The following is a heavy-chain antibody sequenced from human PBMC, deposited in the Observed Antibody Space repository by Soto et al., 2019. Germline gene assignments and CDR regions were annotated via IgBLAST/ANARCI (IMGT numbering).Heavy chain of an antibody. CDR2: INHSGST. Sequence: SETLSLTCAVYGGSFSGYYWSWIRQPPGKGLEWIGEINHSGSTNYNPSLKSRVTISVDTSKNQFSLKLSSVTAADTAVYYCARGRGGWFDYWGQGTLVTVPQ. CDR1: GGSFSGYY. J-gene: IGHJ4*02. D-gene: IGHD6-19*01. CDR3: ARGRGGWFDY. V-gene: IGHV4-34*01.